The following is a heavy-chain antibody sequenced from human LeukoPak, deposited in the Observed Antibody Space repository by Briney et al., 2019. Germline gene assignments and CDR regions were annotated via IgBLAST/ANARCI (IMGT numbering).Heavy chain of an antibody. D-gene: IGHD6-19*01. CDR3: ARASSGWSPFDY. J-gene: IGHJ4*02. CDR1: GFTFSSYW. CDR2: INSDGSST. Sequence: GGSLRLSCAASGFTFSSYWMHWVRQAPGKGLEWVSRINSDGSSTNYADSVKGRFTISRDNAKNTLYLQMNSLRAEDTAVYYCARASSGWSPFDYWGQGTLVTVSS. V-gene: IGHV3-74*01.